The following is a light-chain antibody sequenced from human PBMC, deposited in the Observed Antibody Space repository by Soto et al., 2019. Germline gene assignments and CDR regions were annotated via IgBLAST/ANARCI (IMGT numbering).Light chain of an antibody. CDR2: GAS. V-gene: IGKV3D-15*01. CDR3: QQYNTSRRT. CDR1: QSVRCN. Sequence: TLSIYPEERATLSCMACQSVRCNLAWDHQIPGQGRRLLVSGASPRATGIPARFSGSGSGTDFTLTISRLEPEDFAVYYCQQYNTSRRTFGQGTKVDIK. J-gene: IGKJ1*01.